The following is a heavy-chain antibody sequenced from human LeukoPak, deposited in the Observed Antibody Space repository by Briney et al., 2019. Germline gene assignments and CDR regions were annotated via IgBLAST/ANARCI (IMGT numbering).Heavy chain of an antibody. CDR2: IKQDGSEK. Sequence: GGSLRLSCAVSGFTFSNYWMSWVRQAPGQGLEWVANIKQDGSEKYYVDSVKGRFTISRDNAKNSLYLQMNSLRAEDTAVYYCARAGLGAAADVWGQGTLVTVSS. V-gene: IGHV3-7*01. D-gene: IGHD6-13*01. J-gene: IGHJ4*02. CDR3: ARAGLGAAADV. CDR1: GFTFSNYW.